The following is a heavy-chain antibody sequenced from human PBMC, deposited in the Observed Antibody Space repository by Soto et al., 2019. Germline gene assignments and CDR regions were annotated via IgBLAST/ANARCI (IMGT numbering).Heavy chain of an antibody. CDR2: IWYDGSTK. D-gene: IGHD1-26*01. Sequence: GGSLRLSCAASGFTFSSYGMHWVRQAPGKGLEWVAVIWYDGSTKYYAESVKGRFTISRDNSKNTLYLQMNSLRAEDTAVYYCARGEPFRTRFDPWGQGTLVTVSS. CDR3: ARGEPFRTRFDP. CDR1: GFTFSSYG. J-gene: IGHJ5*02. V-gene: IGHV3-33*01.